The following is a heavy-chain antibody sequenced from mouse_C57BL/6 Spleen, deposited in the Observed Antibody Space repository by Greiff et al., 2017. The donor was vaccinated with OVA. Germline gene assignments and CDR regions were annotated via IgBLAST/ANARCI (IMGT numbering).Heavy chain of an antibody. CDR2: INPNNGGT. CDR3: ARSTAQATLFAY. V-gene: IGHV1-22*01. Sequence: VQLQQSGPELVKPGASVKMSCKASGYTFTDYNMHWVKQSHGKSLEWIGYINPNNGGTSYNQKFKGKATLTVNKSSSTAYMELRSLTSEDSAVYYCARSTAQATLFAYWGQGTLVTVSA. J-gene: IGHJ3*01. CDR1: GYTFTDYN. D-gene: IGHD3-2*02.